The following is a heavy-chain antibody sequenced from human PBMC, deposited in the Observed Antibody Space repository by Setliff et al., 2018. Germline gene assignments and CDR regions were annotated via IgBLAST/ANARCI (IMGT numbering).Heavy chain of an antibody. CDR2: FKPNSGGT. J-gene: IGHJ5*02. CDR3: ARQCDVGS. CDR1: GYSFTAYY. Sequence: ASVKVSCKTSGYSFTAYYIHWVRQAPGQGLEWMGWFKPNSGGTTYAQTFQGRVAMTKDSSIRTAYMELTGLTPDDTAIYYCARQCDVGSWGQGTRGTVSS. D-gene: IGHD3-10*02. V-gene: IGHV1-2*02.